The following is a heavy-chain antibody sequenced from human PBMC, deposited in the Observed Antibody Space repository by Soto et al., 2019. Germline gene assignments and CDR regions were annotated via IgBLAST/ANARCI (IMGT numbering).Heavy chain of an antibody. CDR1: GYSFINFG. CDR2: VNTYSGHT. Sequence: ASVKVSCKASGYSFINFGINWVRQAPGQGLEWMGWVNTYSGHTKNAQKFQGRVIMTTDKSTNTVYMEVRSLRSDDTAVYYCARDSRETVVGKGPGSYGMDVWGQGTTVTVSS. CDR3: ARDSRETVVGKGPGSYGMDV. D-gene: IGHD3-22*01. J-gene: IGHJ6*02. V-gene: IGHV1-18*01.